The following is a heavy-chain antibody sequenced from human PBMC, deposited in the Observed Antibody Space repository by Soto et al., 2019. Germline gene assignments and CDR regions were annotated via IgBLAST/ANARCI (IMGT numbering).Heavy chain of an antibody. V-gene: IGHV3-21*02. Sequence: EVQLVESGGGLVKPGGSLRLSCAASGFTFSSYSMNWVRQAPGKGLEWVSSISTTSSFIYSADSVKGRFTISRDNAKNSLYLQMNSLRAEDTAVYYCAREGYLYVDSVSNCFDYGGQGTLVTVSS. CDR1: GFTFSSYS. CDR3: AREGYLYVDSVSNCFDY. J-gene: IGHJ4*02. D-gene: IGHD4-17*01. CDR2: ISTTSSFI.